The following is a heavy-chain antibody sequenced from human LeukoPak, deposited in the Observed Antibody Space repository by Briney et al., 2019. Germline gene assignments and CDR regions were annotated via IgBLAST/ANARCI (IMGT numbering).Heavy chain of an antibody. J-gene: IGHJ6*03. CDR2: ISGSGGST. Sequence: PGGSLRLSCAASGFTFSSYGMSWVRQAPGKGLEWVSGISGSGGSTYYADSVKGRFTISRDNSKNTLYLQMNSLGAEDTAVYYCAKKAELLWFGEHDYYYMDVWGKGTTVTISS. CDR3: AKKAELLWFGEHDYYYMDV. V-gene: IGHV3-23*01. D-gene: IGHD3-10*01. CDR1: GFTFSSYG.